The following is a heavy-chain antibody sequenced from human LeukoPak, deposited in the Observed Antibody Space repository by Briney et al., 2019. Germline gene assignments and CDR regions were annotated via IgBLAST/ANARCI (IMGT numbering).Heavy chain of an antibody. CDR2: IRGSAGST. CDR3: AKVPAITMIQRGLYYFDY. J-gene: IGHJ4*02. D-gene: IGHD3-22*01. V-gene: IGHV3-23*01. Sequence: GGSLRHSRAASGFTFSNYAMSWVRPAPAKGLEWVSGIRGSAGSTHYADSLKGRFTISRDNAKNTLYLQMSSLRAEDTAVYYCAKVPAITMIQRGLYYFDYWGQGTLVTVSS. CDR1: GFTFSNYA.